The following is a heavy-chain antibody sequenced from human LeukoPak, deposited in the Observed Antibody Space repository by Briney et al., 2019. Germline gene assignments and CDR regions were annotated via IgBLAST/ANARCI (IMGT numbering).Heavy chain of an antibody. V-gene: IGHV4-34*01. CDR1: GGSFSGYY. CDR2: INHSGST. CDR3: ARVFLGYCSSTSCYNRWYFDY. D-gene: IGHD2-2*02. Sequence: SDPLSLTCAVYGGSFSGYYWSWIRQPPGKGLEWIGEINHSGSTNYNPSLKSRVTISVDTSKNQFSLKLSSVTAADTAVYYCARVFLGYCSSTSCYNRWYFDYWGQGTLVTVSS. J-gene: IGHJ4*02.